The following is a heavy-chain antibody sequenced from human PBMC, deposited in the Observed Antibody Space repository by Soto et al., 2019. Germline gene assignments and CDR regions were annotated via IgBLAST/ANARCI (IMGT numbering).Heavy chain of an antibody. V-gene: IGHV3-21*04. J-gene: IGHJ4*02. CDR3: AKVDGAQLRYAEMAHFDY. CDR2: ISSSSSYI. D-gene: IGHD3-9*01. Sequence: PGGSLRLSCAASGFTFSSYSMNWVRQAPGKGLEWVSSISSSSSYIYYADSVKGRFTISRDNAKNSLYLQMNSLRAEDTAVHYCAKVDGAQLRYAEMAHFDYWGQGTLVTVSS. CDR1: GFTFSSYS.